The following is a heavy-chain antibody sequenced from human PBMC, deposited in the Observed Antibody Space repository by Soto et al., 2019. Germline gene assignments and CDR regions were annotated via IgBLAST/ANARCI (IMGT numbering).Heavy chain of an antibody. CDR3: ARLVRGVGYSSSWYFDY. V-gene: IGHV4-59*01. D-gene: IGHD6-13*01. CDR1: GGSISSYY. Sequence: PSETLSLTCTVSGGSISSYYWSWIRQPPGKGLAWIGYIYYSGSTNYNPSLTSRVTISVDTSKNQFSLKLSSVTAADTAVYYCARLVRGVGYSSSWYFDYWGQGTLVTRLL. J-gene: IGHJ4*02. CDR2: IYYSGST.